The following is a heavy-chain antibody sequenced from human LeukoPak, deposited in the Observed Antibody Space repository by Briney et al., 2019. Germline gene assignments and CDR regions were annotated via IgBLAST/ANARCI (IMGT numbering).Heavy chain of an antibody. CDR2: IIPILGTA. D-gene: IGHD3-22*01. J-gene: IGHJ4*02. CDR3: AREAGIVVGSTFDY. V-gene: IGHV1-69*05. Sequence: SVKVSCKASGGTLSSYAISWVRQAPGQGLEWMGGIIPILGTANYAQKFQGRVTITTDESTSTAYMELSSLRSEDTAVYYCAREAGIVVGSTFDYWGQGTLVTVSS. CDR1: GGTLSSYA.